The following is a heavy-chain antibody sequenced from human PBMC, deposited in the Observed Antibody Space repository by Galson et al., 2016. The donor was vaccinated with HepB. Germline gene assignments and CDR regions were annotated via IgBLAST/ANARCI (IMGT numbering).Heavy chain of an antibody. CDR2: INPDSGDT. V-gene: IGHV1-8*01. CDR3: TRVWDP. Sequence: SVKVSCKASGYTFTSYDINWVRQASGQGLEWMGWINPDSGDTGYAQKFQGRVTMTTDTSINTAYMELSSLRSQHTALYYGTRVWDPWGQGTLVIVSS. J-gene: IGHJ5*02. D-gene: IGHD2-21*01. CDR1: GYTFTSYD.